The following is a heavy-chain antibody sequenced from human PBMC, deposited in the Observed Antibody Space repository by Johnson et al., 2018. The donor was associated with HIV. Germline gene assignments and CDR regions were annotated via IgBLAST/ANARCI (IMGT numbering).Heavy chain of an antibody. J-gene: IGHJ3*02. Sequence: QVQLVESGGGLVQPGGSLRLSCVVSGLSFSNFGIHWVRQAPGKGLERVTVISYDRNNKYYADSVKGRFTVSRDNSKNTLYLQMNSLRPEDTAVYYCARDLVATSSSLAFDMWGQGTMVTVSS. D-gene: IGHD6-6*01. CDR1: GLSFSNFG. V-gene: IGHV3-30*03. CDR2: ISYDRNNK. CDR3: ARDLVATSSSLAFDM.